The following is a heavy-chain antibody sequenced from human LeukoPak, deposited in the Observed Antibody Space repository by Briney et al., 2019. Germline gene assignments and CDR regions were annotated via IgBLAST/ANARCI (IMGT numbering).Heavy chain of an antibody. Sequence: SETLSLTCAVYGGSFSGYYWSWIRQPPEKGLEWVGEINHSGSTNSNPALKTRVTVSVDTSKNQFSLKLSSVTAADTAVYYCARGRRLLDIVVVPAATNWFDPWGQGTLVTVSS. D-gene: IGHD2-2*03. J-gene: IGHJ5*02. V-gene: IGHV4-34*01. CDR1: GGSFSGYY. CDR2: INHSGST. CDR3: ARGRRLLDIVVVPAATNWFDP.